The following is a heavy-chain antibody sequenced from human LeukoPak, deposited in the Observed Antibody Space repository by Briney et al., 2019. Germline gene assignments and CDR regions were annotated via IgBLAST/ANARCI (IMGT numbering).Heavy chain of an antibody. Sequence: ASVKVSCKASGYIFTSYYMHWVRQAPGQGLEWMGWINPNSGGTNYAQKFQGRVTMTRDTSISTAYMELSRLRSDDTAVYYCARGKDTAMVPYYFDYWGQGTLVTVSS. J-gene: IGHJ4*02. CDR2: INPNSGGT. V-gene: IGHV1-2*02. CDR1: GYIFTSYY. CDR3: ARGKDTAMVPYYFDY. D-gene: IGHD5-18*01.